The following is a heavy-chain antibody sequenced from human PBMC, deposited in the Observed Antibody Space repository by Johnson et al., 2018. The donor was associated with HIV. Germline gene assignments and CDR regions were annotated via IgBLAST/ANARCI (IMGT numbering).Heavy chain of an antibody. J-gene: IGHJ3*02. CDR2: IWYDGSNK. D-gene: IGHD3-22*01. V-gene: IGHV3-33*06. CDR1: GFTISSYG. Sequence: QVQLVESGGGVVQPGRSLRLSCAASGFTISSYGMHWVRQAPGKVLEWVAVIWYDGSNKYYADSVKGRFTISRDNSKNTLYLQMNSLRAEDTAVYYCAKGGRLTMIVVSDAFDIWGQGTKVTVSP. CDR3: AKGGRLTMIVVSDAFDI.